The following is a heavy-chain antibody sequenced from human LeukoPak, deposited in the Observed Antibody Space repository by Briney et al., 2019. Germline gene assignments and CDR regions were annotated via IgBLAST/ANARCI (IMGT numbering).Heavy chain of an antibody. J-gene: IGHJ5*02. V-gene: IGHV3-7*01. CDR1: GFSFSNYW. D-gene: IGHD6-6*01. Sequence: GGSLRLSCAASGFSFSNYWMIWVRQAPGKGLEWVANINQDGSEKYYVDSVEGRVTISRDDAKNSLYLQMNSLRAEDSALYYCATSTYSSSPSWGQGTLVTVSS. CDR3: ATSTYSSSPS. CDR2: INQDGSEK.